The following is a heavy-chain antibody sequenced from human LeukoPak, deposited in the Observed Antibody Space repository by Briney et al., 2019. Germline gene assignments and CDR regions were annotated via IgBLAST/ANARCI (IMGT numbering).Heavy chain of an antibody. CDR3: AKSRRSSGWYEGGY. CDR1: GFTFSNYA. CDR2: ISSSGGTT. V-gene: IGHV3-23*01. D-gene: IGHD6-19*01. J-gene: IGHJ4*02. Sequence: GGSLRLSCAASGFTFSNYAMSWVRQAPGKGLEWVSVISSSGGTTYYADSVKGRFTISRDNSKNTLWLQMDSLRAEDTAVYYCAKSRRSSGWYEGGYWGQGTLVTVSS.